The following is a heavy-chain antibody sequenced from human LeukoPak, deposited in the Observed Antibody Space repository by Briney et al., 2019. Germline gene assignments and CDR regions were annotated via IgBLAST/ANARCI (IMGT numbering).Heavy chain of an antibody. J-gene: IGHJ3*02. V-gene: IGHV1-24*01. CDR3: ATIAAAGIVGHDAFDI. CDR1: GCTLLELS. Sequence: ASEPVPCMVSGCTLLELSMHWVRQAPGKGVEWMGGFDHEEGETIYAQKFQGRVNMTEDTSTDTAYMELSSLRSEDTAVYYCATIAAAGIVGHDAFDIWGQGTMVTVSS. CDR2: FDHEEGET. D-gene: IGHD6-13*01.